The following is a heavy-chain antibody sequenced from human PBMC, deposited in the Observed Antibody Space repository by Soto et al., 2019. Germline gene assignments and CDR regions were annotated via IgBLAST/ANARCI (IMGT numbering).Heavy chain of an antibody. D-gene: IGHD6-13*01. J-gene: IGHJ6*03. CDR1: EVSIISYW. CDR2: INSDGSST. Sequence: RHSCAVCEVSIISYWMHYFSKNPGKGLVWVSRINSDGSSTSYADSVKGRFTISRDNAKNTLYLQMNSLRAEDTAVYYCAREGYSPPWYYYMDVWGKGTTVTVSS. CDR3: AREGYSPPWYYYMDV. V-gene: IGHV3-74*01.